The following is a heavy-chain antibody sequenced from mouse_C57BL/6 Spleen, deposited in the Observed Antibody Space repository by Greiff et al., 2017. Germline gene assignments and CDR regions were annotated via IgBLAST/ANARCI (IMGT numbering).Heavy chain of an antibody. D-gene: IGHD2-2*01. CDR3: ARQEGLGAMDY. CDR1: GFTFSSYG. V-gene: IGHV5-6*01. CDR2: ISSGGSYT. J-gene: IGHJ4*01. Sequence: EVKLVESGGDLVKPGGSLKLSCAASGFTFSSYGMSWVRQTPDKRLEWVATISSGGSYTYYPDSVKGRFTISRDNAMNTLYLQMSSLKSEDTAMYYCARQEGLGAMDYWGQGTSVTVSS.